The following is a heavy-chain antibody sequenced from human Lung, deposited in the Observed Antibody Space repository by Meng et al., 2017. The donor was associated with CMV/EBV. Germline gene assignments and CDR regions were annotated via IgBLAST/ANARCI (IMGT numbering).Heavy chain of an antibody. V-gene: IGHV4-39*07. D-gene: IGHD3-16*01. CDR2: IYYNGNT. CDR3: AREGGASWFDY. J-gene: IGHJ4*02. Sequence: SETLSLXCTVSGGSISSSSYYWGWIRQPPGKGLEWIGSIYYNGNTYYNPSLKSRITISIDTPKNEFSLKVNSVTAADTAVYYCAREGGASWFDYWGQGTLVTVSS. CDR1: GGSISSSSYY.